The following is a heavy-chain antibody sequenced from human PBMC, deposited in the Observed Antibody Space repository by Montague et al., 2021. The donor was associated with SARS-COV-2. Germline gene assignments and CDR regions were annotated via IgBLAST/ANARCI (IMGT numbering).Heavy chain of an antibody. D-gene: IGHD2-15*01. CDR2: IYYSGST. CDR1: GGSISSYY. J-gene: IGHJ6*02. Sequence: SETLSLTCTVSGGSISSYYWSWIRQPPGKGLEWIGYIYYSGSTNYNPSLKSRVTISVDTSKNQFSLKLSSVTAADTAVYYCARGAGRGGGYGKYYYYYYGMDLWGQGTTVTVSS. CDR3: ARGAGRGGGYGKYYYYYYGMDL. V-gene: IGHV4-59*01.